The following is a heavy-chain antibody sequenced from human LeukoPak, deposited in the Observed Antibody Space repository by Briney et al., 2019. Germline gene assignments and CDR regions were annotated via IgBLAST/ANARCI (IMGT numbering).Heavy chain of an antibody. V-gene: IGHV3-30*04. J-gene: IGHJ4*02. CDR2: ISYDGSNK. CDR1: GFTFSSYA. CDR3: ARYSSSSESSSD. Sequence: PGGSLRLSCAASGFTFSSYAMHWVRQAPGKGLEWVAVISYDGSNKYYADSVKGRFTISRDNSKNTVYLQMNSLRAEDTAVYYCARYSSSSESSSDWGQGTLVTVSS. D-gene: IGHD6-6*01.